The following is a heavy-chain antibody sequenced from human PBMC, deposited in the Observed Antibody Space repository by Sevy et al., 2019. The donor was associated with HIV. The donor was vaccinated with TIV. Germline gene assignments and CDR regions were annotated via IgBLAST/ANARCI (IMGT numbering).Heavy chain of an antibody. J-gene: IGHJ4*02. CDR3: SRVAVAGTRVDY. CDR1: GFTFSSYE. D-gene: IGHD6-19*01. V-gene: IGHV3-48*03. CDR2: ISSSGSTI. Sequence: GGSLRLSCAASGFTFSSYEMNWVLQAPGKGLEWVSYISSSGSTIYYADSVKGRFTISRDNAKNSLYLQMNSLRAEDTAVYYCSRVAVAGTRVDYWGQGTLVTVSS.